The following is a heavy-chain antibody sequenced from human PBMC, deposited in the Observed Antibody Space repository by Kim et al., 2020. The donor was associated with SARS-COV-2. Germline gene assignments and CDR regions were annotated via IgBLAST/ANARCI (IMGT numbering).Heavy chain of an antibody. V-gene: IGHV3-11*01. CDR1: GFTFTDYY. D-gene: IGHD2-21*01. CDR2: VACSGSTQ. CDR3: ARIPVNWRGSYGLDV. Sequence: GGSLRLSCAASGFTFTDYYITWVRQAPGKGLEWVSYVACSGSTQFYADPVKGRFTISRDNARNFVFLQMESLRVEDTAVYYCARIPVNWRGSYGLDVGGQGNTVTVSS. J-gene: IGHJ6*01.